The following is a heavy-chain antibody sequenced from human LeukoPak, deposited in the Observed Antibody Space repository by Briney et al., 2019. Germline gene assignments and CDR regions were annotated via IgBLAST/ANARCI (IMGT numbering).Heavy chain of an antibody. V-gene: IGHV1-69*06. CDR3: ARGLDVRGSYYGSYYYMDV. J-gene: IGHJ6*03. CDR1: GGTFSSYA. CDR2: IIPIFGTA. Sequence: ASVTVSYKASGGTFSSYAISWVRQAPGPRLEWMGGIIPIFGTANYAQKFQGRVTITADKSTSTAYMVLSSLRSEDTAVYYCARGLDVRGSYYGSYYYMDVWGKGATVTVSS. D-gene: IGHD1-26*01.